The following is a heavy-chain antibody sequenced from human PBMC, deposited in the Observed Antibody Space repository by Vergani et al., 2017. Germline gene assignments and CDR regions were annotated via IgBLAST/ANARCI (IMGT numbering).Heavy chain of an antibody. CDR1: GGSFSGYY. D-gene: IGHD6-13*01. V-gene: IGHV4-34*01. Sequence: QVQLQQWGAGLLKPSETLSLTCAVYGGSFSGYYWSWIRQPPGKGLEWIGEINHSGSTNYNPSLKSRVTISVDTSKNQFSLKLSSVTAADTAVYYCAKEGPRGYSSSWYPRAPDYWGQGTLVTVSS. CDR2: INHSGST. J-gene: IGHJ4*02. CDR3: AKEGPRGYSSSWYPRAPDY.